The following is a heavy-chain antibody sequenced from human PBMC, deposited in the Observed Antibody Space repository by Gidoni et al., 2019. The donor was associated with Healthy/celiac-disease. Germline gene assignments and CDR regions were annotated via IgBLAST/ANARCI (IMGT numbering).Heavy chain of an antibody. D-gene: IGHD2-2*01. CDR2: IYTSGST. V-gene: IGHV4-61*02. CDR1: GGSIRSVSYY. J-gene: IGHJ3*02. CDR3: ARDSDVRLGYCSSTSCWDAFDI. Sequence: QVQLQESCPGLVKPSQTLSLPCTVSGGSIRSVSYYWSWIRQPAGKGLEWIGRIYTSGSTNYNPSLKSRGTISVDTSKNQFSLKLSSVTAADTAVYYCARDSDVRLGYCSSTSCWDAFDIWGQGTMVTVSS.